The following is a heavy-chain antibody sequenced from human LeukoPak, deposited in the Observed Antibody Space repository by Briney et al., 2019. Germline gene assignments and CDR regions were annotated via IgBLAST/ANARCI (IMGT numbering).Heavy chain of an antibody. CDR2: IRYDASNK. CDR3: AKDRGYDFWSGYSSAEYFQH. J-gene: IGHJ1*01. Sequence: GGPLRLPCAASGFTFSSYGMHWVRPAPRKGRAWVSFIRYDASNKYYADSVKGRFTISRDNSKNTLYLQMNSLRAEDTAVYYCAKDRGYDFWSGYSSAEYFQHWGQGTLVTVSS. V-gene: IGHV3-30*02. CDR1: GFTFSSYG. D-gene: IGHD3-3*01.